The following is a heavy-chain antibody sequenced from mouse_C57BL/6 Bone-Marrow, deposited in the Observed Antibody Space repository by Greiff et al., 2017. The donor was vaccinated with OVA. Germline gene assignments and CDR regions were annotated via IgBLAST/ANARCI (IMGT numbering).Heavy chain of an antibody. CDR1: GYTFTSYW. D-gene: IGHD2-4*01. CDR3: ARMGDYPFDY. Sequence: VKLQQPGAELVRPGSSVKLSCKASGYTFTSYWMDWVKQRPGQGLEWIGNIYPSDSETHYNQKFKDKATLTVDKSSSTAYMQLSSLTSEDSAVYYCARMGDYPFDYWGQGTTLTVSS. J-gene: IGHJ2*01. V-gene: IGHV1-61*01. CDR2: IYPSDSET.